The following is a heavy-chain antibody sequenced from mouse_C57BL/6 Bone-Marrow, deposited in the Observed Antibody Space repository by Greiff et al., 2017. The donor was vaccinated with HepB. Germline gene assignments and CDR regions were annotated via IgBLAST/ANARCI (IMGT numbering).Heavy chain of an antibody. Sequence: QVQLQQPGAELVMPGASVKLSCKASGYTFTSYWMHWVKQRPGQGLEWIGEIDPSDSYTNYNQKFKGKSTLTVDKSSSTAYMQLSSLTSEDSAVYYCARGEVMTRAWFAYWGQGTLVTVSA. CDR3: ARGEVMTRAWFAY. J-gene: IGHJ3*01. D-gene: IGHD2-2*01. CDR1: GYTFTSYW. CDR2: IDPSDSYT. V-gene: IGHV1-69*01.